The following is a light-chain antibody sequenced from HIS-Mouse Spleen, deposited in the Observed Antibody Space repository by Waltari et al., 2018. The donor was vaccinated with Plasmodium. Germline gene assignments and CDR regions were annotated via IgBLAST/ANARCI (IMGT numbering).Light chain of an antibody. CDR1: SSDVGGYSY. V-gene: IGLV2-11*01. CDR2: DVS. J-gene: IGLJ3*02. Sequence: QSALTPPRSVSGSPGQSVTISCTGTSSDVGGYSYVSWYQQHPGKAPKLMIYDVSKRPSGVPDRLSGSKSGNTASLTISGLQAEDEADYYCCSYAGSYTWVFGGGTKLTVL. CDR3: CSYAGSYTWV.